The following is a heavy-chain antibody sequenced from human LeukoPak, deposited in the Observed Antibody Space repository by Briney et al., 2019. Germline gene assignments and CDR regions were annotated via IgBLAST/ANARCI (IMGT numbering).Heavy chain of an antibody. CDR3: ARDHGYSYDLVHYYYCMDV. V-gene: IGHV4-59*01. CDR1: GGSISSYY. J-gene: IGHJ6*03. Sequence: KRSETRWFTCTVSGGSISSYYWSWIRQPPGKGLEWIGYIFYSGSTNYNPSLKSRVTISVDTYKNQFSLKLSSVTAADTAVYYCARDHGYSYDLVHYYYCMDVLGKGTADTGSS. CDR2: IFYSGST. D-gene: IGHD5-18*01.